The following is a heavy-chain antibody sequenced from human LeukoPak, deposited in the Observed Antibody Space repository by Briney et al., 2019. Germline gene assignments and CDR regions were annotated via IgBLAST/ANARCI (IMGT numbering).Heavy chain of an antibody. CDR1: GFIFSNYA. Sequence: GGSLRLSCAASGFIFSNYAMHWVRQAPGKGLEWVAVISYDGSNKYYADSVKGRFTISRDNAKNTLYLQMNRLRAGDKAVYYCAKDDIKVAGTVSGYWGQGTLVTVSS. D-gene: IGHD6-19*01. CDR3: AKDDIKVAGTVSGY. V-gene: IGHV3-30*04. J-gene: IGHJ4*02. CDR2: ISYDGSNK.